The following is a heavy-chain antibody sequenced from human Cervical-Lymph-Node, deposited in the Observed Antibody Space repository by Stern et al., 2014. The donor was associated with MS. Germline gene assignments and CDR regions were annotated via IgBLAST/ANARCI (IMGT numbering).Heavy chain of an antibody. J-gene: IGHJ4*02. Sequence: VQLEESGAEVMKPGASVKVSCKASGYTFTNYEINWVRQATGQGLEWLGWMNPDSRKTGYSQKFQGRVTMTWNTSISTAYMELSSLRSEDTAVYYCAREGHLLQPWVYWGQGTLVTVSS. CDR1: GYTFTNYE. CDR2: MNPDSRKT. CDR3: AREGHLLQPWVY. D-gene: IGHD3-16*01. V-gene: IGHV1-8*01.